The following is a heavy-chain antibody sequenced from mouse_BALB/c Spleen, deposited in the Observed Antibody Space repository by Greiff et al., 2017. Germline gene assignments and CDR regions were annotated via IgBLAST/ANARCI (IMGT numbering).Heavy chain of an antibody. CDR1: GYAFTNYL. V-gene: IGHV1-54*01. CDR2: INPGSGGT. J-gene: IGHJ4*01. CDR3: ARGLYDYDSGNYYAMDY. D-gene: IGHD2-4*01. Sequence: VQRVESGAELVRPGTSVKVSCKASGYAFTNYLIEWVKQRPGQGLEWIGVINPGSGGTNYNEKFKGKATLTADKSSSTAYMQLSSLTSDDSAVYFCARGLYDYDSGNYYAMDYWGQGTSVTVSS.